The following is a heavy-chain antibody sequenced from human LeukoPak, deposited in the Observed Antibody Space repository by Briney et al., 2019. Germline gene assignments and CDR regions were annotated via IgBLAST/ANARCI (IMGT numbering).Heavy chain of an antibody. D-gene: IGHD1-26*01. CDR3: AKYSMGATMAFDI. CDR1: GYTLTELS. Sequence: ASVKVSCKVSGYTLTELSMHLVRQAPGKGLEWMGGFDPGDGETIYAQKFQVRVTMTEDRSTDTAYMELNSLRSEETAVYYCAKYSMGATMAFDIWGQGTMVTVSS. CDR2: FDPGDGET. J-gene: IGHJ3*02. V-gene: IGHV1-24*01.